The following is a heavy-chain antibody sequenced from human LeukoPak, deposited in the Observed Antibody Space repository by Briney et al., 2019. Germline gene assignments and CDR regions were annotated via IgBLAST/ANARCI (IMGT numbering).Heavy chain of an antibody. Sequence: PGGSLRLSCAASGFTFSSYEMNWVRQAPGKGLEWLSYISSSGRTIYYADSVKGRFTISRDNAENSLYLQMNSLRAEDTAVYYCAREEGTDCGGDCYSGYWGQGTLVTVSS. V-gene: IGHV3-48*03. D-gene: IGHD2-21*02. CDR3: AREEGTDCGGDCYSGY. CDR1: GFTFSSYE. J-gene: IGHJ4*02. CDR2: ISSSGRTI.